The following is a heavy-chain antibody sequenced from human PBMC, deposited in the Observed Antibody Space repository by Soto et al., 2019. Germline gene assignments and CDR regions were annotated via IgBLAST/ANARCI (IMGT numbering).Heavy chain of an antibody. J-gene: IGHJ5*02. CDR3: ARERPDGARLDP. V-gene: IGHV4-30-4*01. Sequence: TLSLTCTVSGGSISSGDYYWSWIRQPPGMGLEWIGYIYYSGSTYYNPSLKSRVTISVDTSKNQFSLKLSSVTAADTAVYYCARERPDGARLDPWGQGTLVTVSS. CDR2: IYYSGST. D-gene: IGHD6-6*01. CDR1: GGSISSGDYY.